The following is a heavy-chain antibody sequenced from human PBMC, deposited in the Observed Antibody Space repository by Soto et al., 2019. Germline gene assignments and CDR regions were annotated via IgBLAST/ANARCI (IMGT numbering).Heavy chain of an antibody. CDR3: ARSTGYGDSFFDY. CDR2: IYYGGST. CDR1: GGSVTSYY. J-gene: IGHJ4*02. Sequence: SETLSLTCTVSGGSVTSYYWNWIRQTPGKGLEWIAYIYYGGSTNHNPSLKSRVTISADKSKNQFSLKLSSVTAADTAVYYCARSTGYGDSFFDYWGQGTLVTVSS. D-gene: IGHD4-17*01. V-gene: IGHV4-59*02.